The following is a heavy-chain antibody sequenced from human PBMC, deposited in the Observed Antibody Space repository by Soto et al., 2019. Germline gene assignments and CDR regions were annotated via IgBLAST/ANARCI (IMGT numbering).Heavy chain of an antibody. CDR3: ARGRVVTAIPYYYYSMDV. V-gene: IGHV1-69*13. D-gene: IGHD2-21*02. CDR1: GGSFDKNA. Sequence: SVKVSCKASGGSFDKNAVTWVRRAPGQGLEWMGAIIPILGTTTYAQIFRGRVTITADASTSTAYMELHSLRSEDTVVYFCARGRVVTAIPYYYYSMDVWGQGTTVTVSS. CDR2: IIPILGTT. J-gene: IGHJ6*02.